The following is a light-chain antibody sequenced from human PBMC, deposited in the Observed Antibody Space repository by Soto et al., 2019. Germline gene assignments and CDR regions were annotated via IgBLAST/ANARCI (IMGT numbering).Light chain of an antibody. CDR3: QQHSTWPWT. CDR2: HAS. Sequence: EIVLTQSPATLSLSPGERTTLSCRASQSVSSYFAWYQQSPGQAPRLLIYHASNRATGIPARFSGSGSGTDFPLTISSLEPEDFAVYYCQQHSTWPWTFGQGTNVEIK. J-gene: IGKJ1*01. V-gene: IGKV3-11*01. CDR1: QSVSSY.